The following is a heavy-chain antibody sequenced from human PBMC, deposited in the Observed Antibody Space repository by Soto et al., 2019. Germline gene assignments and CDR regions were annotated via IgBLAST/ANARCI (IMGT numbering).Heavy chain of an antibody. Sequence: LSLTCTVSGGSIGSGGYYWSWIRQHPGKGLEWIGYIYYSGSTYYNPSLKSRVTISVDTSKNQFSLKLSSVTAADTAVYYCARTGGYSSSHQTNYYYYGMDVWGQGTTVTVSS. CDR1: GGSIGSGGYY. V-gene: IGHV4-31*03. CDR3: ARTGGYSSSHQTNYYYYGMDV. D-gene: IGHD6-13*01. J-gene: IGHJ6*02. CDR2: IYYSGST.